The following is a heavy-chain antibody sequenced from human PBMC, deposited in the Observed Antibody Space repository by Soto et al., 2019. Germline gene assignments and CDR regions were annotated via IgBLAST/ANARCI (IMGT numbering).Heavy chain of an antibody. J-gene: IGHJ6*02. CDR3: AASAPTATNYYYAMDV. CDR2: FYDSGST. D-gene: IGHD5-12*01. Sequence: KSSETLSLTCTVSGGSVSSGSFYWSWIRRPPGKGLEWIGYFYDSGSTNYNPSLRSRVTMSVDTSKNQFSLKLSSVTAADTAVYYCAASAPTATNYYYAMDVWGQGTTVTVSS. V-gene: IGHV4-61*01. CDR1: GGSVSSGSFY.